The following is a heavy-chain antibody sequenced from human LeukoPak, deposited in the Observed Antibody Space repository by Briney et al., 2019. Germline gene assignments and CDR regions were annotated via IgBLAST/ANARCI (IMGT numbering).Heavy chain of an antibody. CDR3: ARGIGIGAFDT. Sequence: GGSLRLSCAAPGFTFRSYWMHWVRQAPGKGLVWVSRVNVDGRSTTYADSVKGRLTISRDNAKKTLYLQINSLRPEDTAFYYCARGIGIGAFDTWGRGTKVTVSS. CDR1: GFTFRSYW. CDR2: VNVDGRST. D-gene: IGHD2/OR15-2a*01. J-gene: IGHJ3*02. V-gene: IGHV3-74*01.